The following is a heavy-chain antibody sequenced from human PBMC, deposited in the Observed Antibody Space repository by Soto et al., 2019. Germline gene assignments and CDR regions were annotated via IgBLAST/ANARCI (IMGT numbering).Heavy chain of an antibody. CDR2: ISSSGTID. V-gene: IGHV3-11*01. J-gene: IGHJ6*03. D-gene: IGHD3-10*01. CDR3: ARRTMGNYYYMDV. CDR1: GFTLSDYY. Sequence: QVHLVESRGGLVKPGGSLRLSCVASGFTLSDYYMSWIRQAPGKGLEWVSYISSSGTIDNYADSVKGRFTISRDNAKNSLFLQMNGLRAEDTAVYYCARRTMGNYYYMDVWGKGTTVTVSS.